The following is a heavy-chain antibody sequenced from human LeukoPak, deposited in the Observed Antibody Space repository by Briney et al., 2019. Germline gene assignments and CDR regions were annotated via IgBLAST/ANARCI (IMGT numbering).Heavy chain of an antibody. J-gene: IGHJ4*02. D-gene: IGHD6-13*01. CDR3: ARSIAAAGPYFDY. Sequence: GGALKISRRGSGYSFSSYWIGWGRPMPREDLEWGGIIYPGDSDTRYSPSFQGQVTISADKSISTAYLQWSSLKASDTAMYYCARSIAAAGPYFDYWGQGTLVTVSS. CDR1: GYSFSSYW. CDR2: IYPGDSDT. V-gene: IGHV5-51*01.